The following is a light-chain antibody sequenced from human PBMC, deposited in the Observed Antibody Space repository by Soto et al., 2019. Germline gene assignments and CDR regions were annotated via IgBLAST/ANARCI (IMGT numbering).Light chain of an antibody. V-gene: IGKV1-39*01. J-gene: IGKJ5*01. CDR2: AAS. CDR1: QSISNH. CDR3: QQANSFPHT. Sequence: DIQMTQSPSSLSASVEDRVIITCRASQSISNHLNWYQQKPGKAPKFLIYAASTLQSGVPSRFSGSGSGTDFTLTISSLQPEDFATYYCQQANSFPHTFGQGARLEIK.